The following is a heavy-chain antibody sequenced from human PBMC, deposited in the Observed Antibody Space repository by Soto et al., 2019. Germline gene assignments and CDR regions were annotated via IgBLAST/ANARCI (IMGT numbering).Heavy chain of an antibody. CDR1: GYTFTGYY. J-gene: IGHJ4*02. CDR2: INPNSGGT. D-gene: IGHD3-3*01. CDR3: ARDGPLGFWSGHRGYFDY. V-gene: IGHV1-2*04. Sequence: ASVKVSCKAPGYTFTGYYMHWVRQAPGQGLEWMGWINPNSGGTNYAQKFQGWVTMTRDTSISTAYMELSRLRSDDTAVYYCARDGPLGFWSGHRGYFDYWGQGTLVTVSS.